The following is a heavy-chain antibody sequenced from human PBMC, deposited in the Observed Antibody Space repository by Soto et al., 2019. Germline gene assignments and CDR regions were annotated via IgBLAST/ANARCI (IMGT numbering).Heavy chain of an antibody. J-gene: IGHJ4*02. D-gene: IGHD6-6*01. CDR1: GFTFSGYA. Sequence: QVQLVESGGGVVQPGRSLRLSCAASGFTFSGYAMHWVRQVPGKGLEWVAATSYDENYKYYADSVKGRFTISRDNSKNTLFLQMNSLRTEDTAVYYCARQGGSSGIWYFDYWGQGSLVTVSS. CDR2: TSYDENYK. V-gene: IGHV3-30*04. CDR3: ARQGGSSGIWYFDY.